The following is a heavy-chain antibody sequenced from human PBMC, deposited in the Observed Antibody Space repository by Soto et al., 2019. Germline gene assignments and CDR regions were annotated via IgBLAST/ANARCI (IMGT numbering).Heavy chain of an antibody. CDR2: IYYSGST. D-gene: IGHD6-19*01. V-gene: IGHV4-61*01. Sequence: QVQLQESGPGLVKPSETLSLTCTVSGGSVSSGSYYWSWIRQPPGKGLEWIGYIYYSGSTNYNPSLKSRVTISVDTSKNQFPLKRSSVTAADTAVYYCARVGGGVAGFGMDVWGQGTTVTVSS. CDR1: GGSVSSGSYY. J-gene: IGHJ6*02. CDR3: ARVGGGVAGFGMDV.